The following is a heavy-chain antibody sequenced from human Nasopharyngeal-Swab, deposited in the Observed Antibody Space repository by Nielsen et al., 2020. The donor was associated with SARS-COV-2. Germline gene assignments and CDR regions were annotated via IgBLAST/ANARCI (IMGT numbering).Heavy chain of an antibody. J-gene: IGHJ4*02. CDR1: GFIFTSFG. Sequence: GGSLRLSCAASGFIFTSFGMHWVRQAPGKGLEWVAVISYDGNNKNYADAVKGRFTISRDDSKNTVYLQMNSLGAEDTAVYYCARDIEEWLVVPSLSFDFWGQGTLVTVSS. CDR2: ISYDGNNK. CDR3: ARDIEEWLVVPSLSFDF. D-gene: IGHD3-3*01. V-gene: IGHV3-30*03.